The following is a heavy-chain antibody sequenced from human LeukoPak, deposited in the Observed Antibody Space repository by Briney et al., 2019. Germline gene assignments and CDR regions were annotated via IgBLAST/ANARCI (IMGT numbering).Heavy chain of an antibody. J-gene: IGHJ6*03. CDR2: IYTSGST. V-gene: IGHV4-61*02. Sequence: SETLSLTCTVSGGSISSGSYYWSWIRQPAGKGLEWIGRIYTSGSTNYNPSLKSRVTISVDTSKNQFSLKLSSVTAADTAVYYCARGGSYSGYYYYYMDVWGKGTTVTISS. CDR3: ARGGSYSGYYYYYMDV. D-gene: IGHD1-26*01. CDR1: GGSISSGSYY.